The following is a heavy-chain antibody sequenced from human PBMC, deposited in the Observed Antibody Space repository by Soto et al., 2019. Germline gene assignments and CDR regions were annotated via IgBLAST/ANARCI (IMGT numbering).Heavy chain of an antibody. CDR3: ARRDYSTSSLGPFDY. Sequence: SETRSLTCVVSSGCISSHYWSRIRQPPGSGREWXGFXXYXXSXXXXXCXXXRVTMSIDTSKNQFSLTLSYVTAADTAFYFCARRDYSTSSLGPFDYWGQGILVTVSS. CDR1: SGCISSHY. J-gene: IGHJ4*02. V-gene: IGHV4-59*11. CDR2: XXYXXSX. D-gene: IGHD6-6*01.